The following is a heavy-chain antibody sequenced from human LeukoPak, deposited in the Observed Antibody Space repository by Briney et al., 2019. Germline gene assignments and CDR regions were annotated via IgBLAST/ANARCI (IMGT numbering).Heavy chain of an antibody. CDR1: GFTVSSNY. V-gene: IGHV3-53*01. CDR3: ARGGYYDFWSGYHPFDY. J-gene: IGHJ4*02. CDR2: IYSGGST. D-gene: IGHD3-3*01. Sequence: PGGSLRLSCAASGFTVSSNYMSWVRQAPGKGLEWVSVIYSGGSTYYADSVKGRSTISRDNSKNTLYLQMNSLRAEDTAVYYCARGGYYDFWSGYHPFDYWGQGTLVTVSS.